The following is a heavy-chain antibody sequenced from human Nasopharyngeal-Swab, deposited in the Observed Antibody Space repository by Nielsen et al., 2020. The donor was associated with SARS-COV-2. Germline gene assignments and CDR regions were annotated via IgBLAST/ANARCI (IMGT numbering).Heavy chain of an antibody. J-gene: IGHJ5*02. Sequence: ASVKVSCEASGYTFTSYDINWVRQATGQGLEWMGWVNPNSGNTGYAQKFQGRVTMTRNTSISTAYMELSSLRSEDTAVYYCARVVRTRYGSGSYGGFDPWGQGTLVTVSS. CDR2: VNPNSGNT. D-gene: IGHD3-10*01. V-gene: IGHV1-8*01. CDR1: GYTFTSYD. CDR3: ARVVRTRYGSGSYGGFDP.